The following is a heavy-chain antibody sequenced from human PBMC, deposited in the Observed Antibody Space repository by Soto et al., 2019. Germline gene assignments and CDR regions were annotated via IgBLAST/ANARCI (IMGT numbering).Heavy chain of an antibody. V-gene: IGHV4-59*01. CDR1: GGSMSPFY. J-gene: IGHJ6*02. Sequence: QVQLLESGPGLLKPSETLSLTCSVSGGSMSPFYWSWIRQSPRKGLEWIGYIYYSGNTNYNPSLKSRVTISVDTSKDQFSLRLSSVTAADSAVYYCARGVYDYWSDYYAGSGLDVWGQGTTVIVSS. D-gene: IGHD3-3*01. CDR3: ARGVYDYWSDYYAGSGLDV. CDR2: IYYSGNT.